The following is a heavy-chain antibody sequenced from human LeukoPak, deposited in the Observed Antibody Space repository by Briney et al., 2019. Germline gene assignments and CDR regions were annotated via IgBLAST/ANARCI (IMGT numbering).Heavy chain of an antibody. CDR2: IYYSGTT. Sequence: TPSETLSLTCTVSGVSISDYYWSWVRQPPGRGLEWLGYIYYSGTTHYNPSLKSRVTMSVDTSKKQFSLKVSSVTAADTAVYFCARNYDRMDYWGQGTLVTVSS. D-gene: IGHD3-22*01. J-gene: IGHJ4*02. CDR1: GVSISDYY. V-gene: IGHV4-59*01. CDR3: ARNYDRMDY.